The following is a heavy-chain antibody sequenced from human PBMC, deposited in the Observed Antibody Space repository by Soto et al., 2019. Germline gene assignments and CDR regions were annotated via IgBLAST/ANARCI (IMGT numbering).Heavy chain of an antibody. CDR1: GFTFSSYW. Sequence: EVQLVESGGGLVQPGGSLRLSCAASGFTFSSYWMHWVRQAPGKGLVWVSRINSDGSSTSYADSVKGRFTISRDNAKNTLYLQMNSLRAEDTAVYYCARSWYLGYSSSWSPWGMDVWGQGTTVTVSS. CDR2: INSDGSST. CDR3: ARSWYLGYSSSWSPWGMDV. D-gene: IGHD6-13*01. J-gene: IGHJ6*02. V-gene: IGHV3-74*01.